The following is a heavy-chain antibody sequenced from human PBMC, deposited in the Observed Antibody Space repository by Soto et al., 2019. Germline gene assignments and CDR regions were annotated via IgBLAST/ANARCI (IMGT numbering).Heavy chain of an antibody. CDR1: GGTFSSYA. Sequence: SVKVSCKASGGTFSSYAISWVRQAPGQGLEWMGGIIPIFGTANYAQKFQGRVTITADESTSTAYMELSSLRSEDTAVYCCAGVGEPPVPEPRAFDIWGQATMVTVS. D-gene: IGHD2-2*01. V-gene: IGHV1-69*13. J-gene: IGHJ3*02. CDR3: AGVGEPPVPEPRAFDI. CDR2: IIPIFGTA.